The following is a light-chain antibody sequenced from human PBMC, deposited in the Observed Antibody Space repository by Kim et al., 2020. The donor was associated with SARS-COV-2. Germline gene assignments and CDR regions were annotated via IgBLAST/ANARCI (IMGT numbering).Light chain of an antibody. J-gene: IGLJ3*02. CDR2: LNTDGSY. CDR1: SGHSSHT. Sequence: QLVLTQSPSASASLGASVQLTCTLSSGHSSHTIAWHQQQPEKGPRYLMKLNTDGSYTKGDGIPDRFSGSSSGAERYLTISSLQSEDEADYYCQTWGTGFHGVFGGGTKVTVL. V-gene: IGLV4-69*01. CDR3: QTWGTGFHGV.